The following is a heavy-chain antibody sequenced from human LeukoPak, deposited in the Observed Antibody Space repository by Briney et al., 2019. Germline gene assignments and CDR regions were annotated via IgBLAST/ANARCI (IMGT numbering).Heavy chain of an antibody. CDR1: GGSFSGYY. V-gene: IGHV4-34*01. CDR2: INHSGST. CDR3: ARGRITMVRGVRKLYGMDV. J-gene: IGHJ6*04. Sequence: SETLSLTCAVYGGSFSGYYWSWIRQPPGKGLEWIGEINHSGSTNYNPSLKSRVTIPVDTSKNQFSLKLSSVTAADTAVYYCARGRITMVRGVRKLYGMDVWGKGTTVTVSS. D-gene: IGHD3-10*01.